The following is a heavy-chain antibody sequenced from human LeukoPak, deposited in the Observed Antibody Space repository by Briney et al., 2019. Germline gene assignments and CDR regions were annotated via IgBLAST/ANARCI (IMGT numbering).Heavy chain of an antibody. Sequence: GGSLRLSCAASGFTFSSYGMSWVRQAPGKGLEWVSAISGSGGSTYYADSVKGRFTISRDNSKNTLYLQMNSLRAEDTAVYYCAKSAGRLAGIYYYYYMDVWGKGTTVTVSS. CDR3: AKSAGRLAGIYYYYYMDV. V-gene: IGHV3-23*01. CDR2: ISGSGGST. J-gene: IGHJ6*03. D-gene: IGHD3-10*01. CDR1: GFTFSSYG.